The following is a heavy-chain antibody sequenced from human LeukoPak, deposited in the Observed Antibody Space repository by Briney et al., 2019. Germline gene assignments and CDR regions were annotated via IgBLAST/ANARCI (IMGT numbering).Heavy chain of an antibody. CDR3: AKVVGAGTYAFDI. V-gene: IGHV3-23*01. D-gene: IGHD6-13*01. CDR2: ISGSGGST. Sequence: PGGSLRLSCAASGFTFSSYSMNWVRQAPGKGLEWVSAISGSGGSTYYADSVKGRFTISRDNSKNTLYLQMNSLRAEDTAVYYCAKVVGAGTYAFDIWGQGTMVTVSS. J-gene: IGHJ3*02. CDR1: GFTFSSYS.